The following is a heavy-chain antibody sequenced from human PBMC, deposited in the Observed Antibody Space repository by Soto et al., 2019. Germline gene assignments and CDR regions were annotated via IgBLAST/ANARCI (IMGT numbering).Heavy chain of an antibody. Sequence: GGSLRLSCVASGFTFISSFMGWIRQAPGKGLEWVANINQDGGVTYYVDSVEGRFTISRDNTKDSLYLQMNSLRGEDTAIYYCARYSRGSVRYLFDYCGQGPTVTV. CDR1: GFTFISSF. V-gene: IGHV3-7*03. CDR2: INQDGGVT. D-gene: IGHD1-26*01. J-gene: IGHJ4*02. CDR3: ARYSRGSVRYLFDY.